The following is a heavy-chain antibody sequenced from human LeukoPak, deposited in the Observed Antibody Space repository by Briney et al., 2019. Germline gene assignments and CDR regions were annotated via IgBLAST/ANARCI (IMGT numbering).Heavy chain of an antibody. Sequence: GASVKVSCKASGGTFSSYAISWVRQAPGQGLEWMGGIIPIFGTANYAQKFQGRVTITADESTSTAYMELSSLRSEDTAVYYCARDSSIVGATEIEYFQHWGQGTLVTVSS. V-gene: IGHV1-69*01. CDR1: GGTFSSYA. D-gene: IGHD1-26*01. CDR3: ARDSSIVGATEIEYFQH. CDR2: IIPIFGTA. J-gene: IGHJ1*01.